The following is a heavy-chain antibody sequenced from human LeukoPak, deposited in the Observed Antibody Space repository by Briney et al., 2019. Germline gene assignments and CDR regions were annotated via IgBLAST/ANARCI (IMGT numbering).Heavy chain of an antibody. Sequence: SVKVSCKASGGTFRNYAINWVRQAPGQGLEWMGGIISIFGKANYAQQFQGRVTITADESTSTAYMELRSLRSEDTAVYYCARGWDSSGQIPFLYWGQGTLVTVSS. CDR1: GGTFRNYA. D-gene: IGHD3-22*01. V-gene: IGHV1-69*13. CDR3: ARGWDSSGQIPFLY. CDR2: IISIFGKA. J-gene: IGHJ4*02.